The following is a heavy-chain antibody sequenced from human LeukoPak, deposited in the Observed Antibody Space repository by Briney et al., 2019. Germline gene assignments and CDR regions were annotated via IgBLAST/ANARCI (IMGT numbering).Heavy chain of an antibody. CDR1: EITLSDYW. CDR2: INSDGTST. J-gene: IGHJ4*02. CDR3: AKDGPRALVGGKDTFDY. V-gene: IGHV3-74*03. Sequence: GGSLRLSCAVSEITLSDYWMHWVRQTPDKRLVWVSRINSDGTSTTYADSVKGRFTISRDNSKNTLYLQMNSLRAEDTAVYYCAKDGPRALVGGKDTFDYWGQGTLVTVSS. D-gene: IGHD4-23*01.